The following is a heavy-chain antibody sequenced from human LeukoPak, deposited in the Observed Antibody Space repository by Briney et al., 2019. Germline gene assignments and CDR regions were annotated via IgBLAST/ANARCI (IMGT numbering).Heavy chain of an antibody. CDR1: GFTFSTYA. V-gene: IGHV3-23*01. CDR3: AKESALYSSSWYEGIDY. D-gene: IGHD6-13*01. CDR2: LGSTGGNK. Sequence: GGSLRLSCAASGFTFSTYAMSWVRQAPGKGLEWVSGLGSTGGNKIYADSVKGRFIISRDNSKNTMFLQMNSLRAEDTAVYYCAKESALYSSSWYEGIDYWGQGTLVTVSS. J-gene: IGHJ4*02.